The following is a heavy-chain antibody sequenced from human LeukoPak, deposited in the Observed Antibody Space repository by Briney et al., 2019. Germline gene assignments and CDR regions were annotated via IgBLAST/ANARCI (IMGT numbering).Heavy chain of an antibody. V-gene: IGHV1-8*01. D-gene: IGHD3-9*01. CDR3: AREVDILTVTYAFDI. CDR1: GYTFVNFG. Sequence: ASVKVSCKASGYTFVNFGLIWVRQAPGQGLEWMGWMNPNSGNTGYAQKFQGRVTMTRNTSISTAYMELSSLRSEDTAVYYCAREVDILTVTYAFDIWGQGTMVTVSS. CDR2: MNPNSGNT. J-gene: IGHJ3*02.